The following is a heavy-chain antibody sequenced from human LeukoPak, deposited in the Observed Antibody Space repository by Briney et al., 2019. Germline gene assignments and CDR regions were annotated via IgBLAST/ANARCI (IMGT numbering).Heavy chain of an antibody. J-gene: IGHJ4*02. CDR1: GYTFTYYY. CDR3: ARVPTYYYDSSGYYYDY. D-gene: IGHD3-22*01. Sequence: ASVKVSCKASGYTFTYYYMHWVRQAPGQGLEWMGIINPSSGSTSYAQKFQGRVTMTRDTSTSTVYMDVSSLRSEDTAVYYCARVPTYYYDSSGYYYDYWGQGTLVTVSS. V-gene: IGHV1-46*01. CDR2: INPSSGST.